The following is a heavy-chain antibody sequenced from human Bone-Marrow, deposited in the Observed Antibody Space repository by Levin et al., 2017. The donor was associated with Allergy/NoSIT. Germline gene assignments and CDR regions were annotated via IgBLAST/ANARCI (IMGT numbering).Heavy chain of an antibody. CDR2: IKQDGSEK. CDR1: GFTFSSYW. D-gene: IGHD3-10*01. CDR3: ARDREGSGSYYYYGMDV. V-gene: IGHV3-7*01. Sequence: QSGGSLRLSCAASGFTFSSYWMSWVRQAPGKGLEWVANIKQDGSEKYYVDSVKGRFTISRDNAKNSLYLQMNSLRAEDTAVYYCARDREGSGSYYYYGMDVWGQGTTVTVSS. J-gene: IGHJ6*02.